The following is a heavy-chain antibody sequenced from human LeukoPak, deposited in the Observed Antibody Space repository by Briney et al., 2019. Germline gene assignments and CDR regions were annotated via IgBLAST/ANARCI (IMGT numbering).Heavy chain of an antibody. D-gene: IGHD3-16*01. V-gene: IGHV3-53*01. CDR2: IYSGGST. CDR3: ARDPWSSPYDYVWRT. J-gene: IGHJ5*02. CDR1: GFTFSNYA. Sequence: GGSLRLSCAASGFTFSNYAMNWVRQAPGKGLEWVSVIYSGGSTYYADSVKGRFTISRDNSKNTLYLQMNSLRAEDTAVYYCARDPWSSPYDYVWRTWGQGTLVTVSS.